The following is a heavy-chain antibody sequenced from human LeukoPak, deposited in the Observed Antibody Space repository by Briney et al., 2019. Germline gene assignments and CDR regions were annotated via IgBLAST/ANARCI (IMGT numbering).Heavy chain of an antibody. CDR2: ISAYNGNT. D-gene: IGHD4-23*01. Sequence: ASVKVSCKASGYTFTSYGISWVRQAPGQGLECMGWISAYNGNTNYARKLQGRVTMTTDTSTSTAYMELRSLRSDDTAVYYCAREPDYGGNFAYWGQGTLSPSPQ. CDR3: AREPDYGGNFAY. J-gene: IGHJ4*02. CDR1: GYTFTSYG. V-gene: IGHV1-18*01.